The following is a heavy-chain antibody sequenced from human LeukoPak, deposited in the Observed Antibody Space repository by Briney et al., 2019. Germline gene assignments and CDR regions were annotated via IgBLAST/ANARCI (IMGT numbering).Heavy chain of an antibody. Sequence: SGTLSLTCAVYGGSFSGYYWSWIRQPPGKGLEWIGEINHSGSTNYNPSLKSRVTISVDMSKNQFSLKLSSVTAADTAVYYCARIRAGYSSSWYILGYFQHWGQGTLVTVSS. CDR2: INHSGST. J-gene: IGHJ1*01. CDR1: GGSFSGYY. D-gene: IGHD6-13*01. V-gene: IGHV4-34*01. CDR3: ARIRAGYSSSWYILGYFQH.